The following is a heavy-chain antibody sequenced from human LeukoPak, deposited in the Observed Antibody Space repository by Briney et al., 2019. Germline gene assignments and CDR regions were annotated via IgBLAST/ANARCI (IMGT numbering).Heavy chain of an antibody. D-gene: IGHD3-16*02. CDR2: IRYDGSNK. V-gene: IGHV3-30*02. J-gene: IGHJ4*02. CDR3: AKSWGNYDYVWGSYRHFDY. Sequence: PGGSLRLSCAASGFTFSSYGMHWVRQAPGKGLEWVAFIRYDGSNKYYADSVKGRFTISRDNSKNTLYLQMNSLRAEDTAVYYCAKSWGNYDYVWGSYRHFDYWGQGTLVTVSS. CDR1: GFTFSSYG.